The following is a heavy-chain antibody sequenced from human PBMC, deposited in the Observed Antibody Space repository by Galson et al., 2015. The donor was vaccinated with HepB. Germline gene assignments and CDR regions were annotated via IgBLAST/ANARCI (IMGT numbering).Heavy chain of an antibody. CDR1: GYKFTSYG. CDR3: ARDGNGYYYVPFDL. Sequence: VKVSCKASGYKFTSYGISWVRQAPGQGLEWMAWISAYNGDTNYAQKFHGRVTMTTDTSTSTAYMELRSLRSDDTAVFYCARDGNGYYYVPFDLWGLGTMVTVSS. J-gene: IGHJ3*01. V-gene: IGHV1-18*01. D-gene: IGHD3-22*01. CDR2: ISAYNGDT.